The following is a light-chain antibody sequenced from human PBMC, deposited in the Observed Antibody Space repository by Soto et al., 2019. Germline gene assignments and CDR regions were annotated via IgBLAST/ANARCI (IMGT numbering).Light chain of an antibody. V-gene: IGKV3-15*01. CDR1: QSVSSN. Sequence: EIVMTQSLATLSVSPGERATLSCRASQSVSSNLAWYQQKPGQAPRLLIYGASTRATDIPARFSGSGSGTEFTLTISSLQSEDFAVYYCQQYSNWPRTFGQGTKVDIK. CDR2: GAS. J-gene: IGKJ1*01. CDR3: QQYSNWPRT.